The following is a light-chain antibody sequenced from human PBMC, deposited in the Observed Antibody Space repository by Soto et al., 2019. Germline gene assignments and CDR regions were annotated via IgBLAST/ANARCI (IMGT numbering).Light chain of an antibody. Sequence: EIGLTLSPGTLSLSQGERATLSCRASQSVSSSYLAWYQQKPGQAPRLLIYGASSRATGIPDRFSGSGSGTDFTLTISRLEPEDFAVYYCQQYVSSRTFGQGTKVDIK. CDR1: QSVSSSY. V-gene: IGKV3-20*01. J-gene: IGKJ1*01. CDR2: GAS. CDR3: QQYVSSRT.